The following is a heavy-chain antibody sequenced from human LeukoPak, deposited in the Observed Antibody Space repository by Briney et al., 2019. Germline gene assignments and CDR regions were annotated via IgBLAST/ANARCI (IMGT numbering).Heavy chain of an antibody. CDR3: AKDFLRGYGSGTPPSDY. D-gene: IGHD3-10*01. J-gene: IGHJ4*02. Sequence: TGGSLRLSCAASGFTVCSNYMSWVRQAPGKGLEWVAFIRYDGSNKYYADSVKGRFTISRDNSKNTLYLQMNSLKAEDTAVCYCAKDFLRGYGSGTPPSDYWGQGTLVTVSS. V-gene: IGHV3-30*02. CDR1: GFTVCSNY. CDR2: IRYDGSNK.